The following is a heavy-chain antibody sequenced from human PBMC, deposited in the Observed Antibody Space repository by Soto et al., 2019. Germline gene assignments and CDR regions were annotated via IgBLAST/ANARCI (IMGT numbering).Heavy chain of an antibody. CDR1: GFAVSSNC. J-gene: IGHJ2*01. CDR2: IYTGDRT. D-gene: IGHD3-10*01. V-gene: IGHV3-53*04. CDR3: ARAPDVWFGDLASGPQFRHLPSYFDL. Sequence: EVQLVESGGGLVQPGGSLRLSCAASGFAVSSNCMSWVRQAPGEGLEWVSPIYTGDRTYYAHSVKGPFTISRHNSENSLYLQTKDLRSEDTAVYYCARAPDVWFGDLASGPQFRHLPSYFDLWGRGSLVTVYS.